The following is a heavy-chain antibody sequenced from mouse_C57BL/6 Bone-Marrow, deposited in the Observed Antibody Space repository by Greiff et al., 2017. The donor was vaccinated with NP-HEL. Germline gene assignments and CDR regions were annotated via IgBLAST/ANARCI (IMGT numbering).Heavy chain of an antibody. V-gene: IGHV3-6*01. D-gene: IGHD2-1*01. CDR2: ISYDGSN. Sequence: EVQLQESGPGLVKPSQSLSLTCSVTGYSITSGYYWNWIRQFPGNKLEWMGYISYDGSNNYNPSLKNRISITRDTSKNQFFLKLNSVTTEDTATYYCARDLYGNYVAYRGQGTLVTVSA. CDR3: ARDLYGNYVAY. CDR1: GYSITSGYY. J-gene: IGHJ3*01.